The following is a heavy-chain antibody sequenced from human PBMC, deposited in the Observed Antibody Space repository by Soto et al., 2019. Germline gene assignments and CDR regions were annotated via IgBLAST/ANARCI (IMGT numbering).Heavy chain of an antibody. V-gene: IGHV3-7*01. J-gene: IGHJ4*02. CDR1: GFTFSSYW. Sequence: GGSLRLSCAASGFTFSSYWMSWVRQAPGKGLEWVANIKQDGSEKYYVDSVKGRFTISRDNAKNSLYLQMNSLRAEDTAVYYCARDLTGGGSCYFDYWGQGTLVTVSS. CDR3: ARDLTGGGSCYFDY. CDR2: IKQDGSEK. D-gene: IGHD2-15*01.